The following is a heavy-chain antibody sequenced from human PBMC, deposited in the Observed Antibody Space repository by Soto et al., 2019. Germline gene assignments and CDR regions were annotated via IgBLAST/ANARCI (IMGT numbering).Heavy chain of an antibody. D-gene: IGHD3-16*02. CDR3: ARGPLSQPIMITFGGVIAGPNWFDP. V-gene: IGHV1-8*01. Sequence: GASVKVSCKASGYTFTSYDINWVRQATGQGLEWMGWMNPNSGNTGYAQKFQGRVTMTRNTSISTAYMELSSLRSEDTAVYYCARGPLSQPIMITFGGVIAGPNWFDPWGQGTLVTVSS. CDR2: MNPNSGNT. J-gene: IGHJ5*02. CDR1: GYTFTSYD.